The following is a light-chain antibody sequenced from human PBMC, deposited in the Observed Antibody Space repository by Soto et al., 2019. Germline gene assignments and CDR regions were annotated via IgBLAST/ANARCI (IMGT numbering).Light chain of an antibody. J-gene: IGKJ5*01. V-gene: IGKV1-33*01. CDR3: QQYDILPIT. CDR1: QDINTY. CDR2: DAS. Sequence: DIQMTQSPSSLFASVGDRVTITCQATQDINTYLNWYQQKPGKAPNPLIYDASNLEIGVPSRFSGSGSGTHFTFTISSLQTEDIGTYYCQQYDILPITFGRGTRLQI.